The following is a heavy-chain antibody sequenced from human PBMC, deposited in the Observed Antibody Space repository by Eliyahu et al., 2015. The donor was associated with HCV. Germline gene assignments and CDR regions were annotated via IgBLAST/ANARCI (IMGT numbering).Heavy chain of an antibody. CDR3: AHTLKSYFHYGVDV. CDR2: IYNGAAT. V-gene: IGHV3-66*01. J-gene: IGHJ6*02. CDR1: GFAXSNNY. Sequence: EVQLVQSGGGLVQPGGSLRLSXSASGFAXSNNYVAWVRQTPGKGLEXVSIIYNGAATYYTDSVRGRFTISRDPSKNTLSLQMNSLRVEDTALYYCAHTLKSYFHYGVDVWGXGTTVTVSS.